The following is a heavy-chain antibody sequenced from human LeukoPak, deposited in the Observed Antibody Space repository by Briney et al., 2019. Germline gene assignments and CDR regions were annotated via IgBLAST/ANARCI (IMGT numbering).Heavy chain of an antibody. CDR3: AGEIVVVPAAMSGWFDP. D-gene: IGHD2-2*01. Sequence: GASVKVSCKASGGTFSSYAISWVRQAPGQGLEWMGGIIPIFGTANYAQKFQGRVTITADESTSTAYMELSSLRSEDTAVYYCAGEIVVVPAAMSGWFDPWGQGTLVTVSS. V-gene: IGHV1-69*13. CDR2: IIPIFGTA. CDR1: GGTFSSYA. J-gene: IGHJ5*02.